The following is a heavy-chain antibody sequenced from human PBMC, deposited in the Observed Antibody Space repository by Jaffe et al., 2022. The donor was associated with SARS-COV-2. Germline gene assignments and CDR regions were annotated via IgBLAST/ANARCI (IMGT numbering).Heavy chain of an antibody. V-gene: IGHV1-46*04. Sequence: QVQLVQSGAEVKKPGASVKVSCKASGYTFTSYYMHWVRQAPGQGLEWMGIINPSGGSTSYAQKLQGRVTMTRDTSTSTVYMELSSLRSEDTAVYYCARDQKIQDASYYYMDVWGKGTTVTVSS. CDR3: ARDQKIQDASYYYMDV. CDR2: INPSGGST. D-gene: IGHD2-8*01. J-gene: IGHJ6*03. CDR1: GYTFTSYY.